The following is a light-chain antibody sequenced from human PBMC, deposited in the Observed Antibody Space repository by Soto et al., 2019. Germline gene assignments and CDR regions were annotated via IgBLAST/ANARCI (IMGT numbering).Light chain of an antibody. V-gene: IGKV1-5*01. CDR2: DAS. Sequence: DIQMTQSPSTLSASVGDRVTITCRASQSISSWFAWYQQKPGKAPKLLIYDASSLESGVPSRFSGSGSGTEFTLTISSLQPDDFATYCCQQYNSYSGTFGQGTKLEIK. J-gene: IGKJ2*01. CDR1: QSISSW. CDR3: QQYNSYSGT.